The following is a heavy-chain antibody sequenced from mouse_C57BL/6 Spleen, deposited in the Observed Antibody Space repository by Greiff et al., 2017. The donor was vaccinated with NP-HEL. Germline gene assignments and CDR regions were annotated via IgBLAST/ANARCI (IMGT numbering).Heavy chain of an antibody. CDR3: ARFYYYGSSNYFDY. CDR1: GYTFTSYW. V-gene: IGHV1-72*01. CDR2: IYPNSGGT. D-gene: IGHD1-1*01. Sequence: QVQLQQPGAELVKPGASVKLSCKASGYTFTSYWMHWVKQRPGRGLAWIGRIYPNSGGTKYTEKFKSKATLTVDKPSSTAYMQLSSLTSEDSAVYYCARFYYYGSSNYFDYWGQGTTLTVAS. J-gene: IGHJ2*01.